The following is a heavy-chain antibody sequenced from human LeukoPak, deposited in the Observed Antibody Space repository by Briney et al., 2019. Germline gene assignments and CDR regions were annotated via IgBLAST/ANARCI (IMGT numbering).Heavy chain of an antibody. V-gene: IGHV4-4*07. CDR1: GGSISSYY. CDR2: IYTSGST. CDR3: AGGGYCSRTICHTRDY. Sequence: PSETLSLTCTVSGGSISSYYWSWIRQPAGKGLEWIGRIYTSGSTNYNPSLKSRVTMSVDTSKNQFSLKLTSVTAADTAVYYCAGGGYCSRTICHTRDYWGQGALVTVSS. D-gene: IGHD2-2*01. J-gene: IGHJ4*02.